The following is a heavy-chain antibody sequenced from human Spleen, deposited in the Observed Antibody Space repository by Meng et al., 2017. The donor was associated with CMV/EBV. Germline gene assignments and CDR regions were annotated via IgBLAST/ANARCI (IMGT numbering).Heavy chain of an antibody. V-gene: IGHV3-30*03. D-gene: IGHD5-18*01. Sequence: SCAASGFTVSSDWMSWVRQAPGKGLEWVAVISCDGSNKYYADSVKGRFTISRDNSKNTLYLQMNSLRAEDTAVYYCARGGGTAIPSGYWGQGTLVTVSS. CDR2: ISCDGSNK. CDR1: GFTVSSDW. J-gene: IGHJ4*02. CDR3: ARGGGTAIPSGY.